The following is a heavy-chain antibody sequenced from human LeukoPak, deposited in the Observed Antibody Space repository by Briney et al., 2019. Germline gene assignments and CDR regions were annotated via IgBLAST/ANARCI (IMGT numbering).Heavy chain of an antibody. D-gene: IGHD2-2*02. Sequence: ASVKVSCKASGYTFTGYYMHWVRQAPGQGLEWMGWINPNSGGTNYAQKFQGRVTMTRDTSISTAYMELSRLRSDDTAVYYCASEPCSSTSCYTDAFDIWGQGTMVTVSS. V-gene: IGHV1-2*02. CDR3: ASEPCSSTSCYTDAFDI. CDR2: INPNSGGT. CDR1: GYTFTGYY. J-gene: IGHJ3*02.